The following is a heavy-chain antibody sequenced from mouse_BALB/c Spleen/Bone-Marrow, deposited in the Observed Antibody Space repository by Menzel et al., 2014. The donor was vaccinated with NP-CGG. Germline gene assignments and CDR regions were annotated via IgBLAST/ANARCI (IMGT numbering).Heavy chain of an antibody. V-gene: IGHV1-66*01. Sequence: VHLVESGPELVKPGASVKISCKASGYIFTSYYIHWVKQRPGQGLEWIGWIFPGSGNTKYNEKFKGKATLTADTSSSTAYMQLSSLTSEDSAVYFCARVFDYWGQGTTLTVSS. CDR3: ARVFDY. CDR2: IFPGSGNT. CDR1: GYIFTSYY. J-gene: IGHJ2*01.